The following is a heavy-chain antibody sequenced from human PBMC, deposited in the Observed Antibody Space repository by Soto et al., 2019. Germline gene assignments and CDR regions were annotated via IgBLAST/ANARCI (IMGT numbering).Heavy chain of an antibody. CDR3: AKEVRRASTTYCYAD. V-gene: IGHV3-23*01. Sequence: EVQLLQSGGGLVQPGGSLRLSCAASGFTFDSYAMSWVRQAPGKGREWVSALGGSGATTNYADSVKGRVTISRDNSKNSVYLRMLSPEVKDMDVCYCAKEVRRASTTYCYADWGQGTLVIVSS. CDR1: GFTFDSYA. J-gene: IGHJ4*02. CDR2: LGGSGATT. D-gene: IGHD2-2*01.